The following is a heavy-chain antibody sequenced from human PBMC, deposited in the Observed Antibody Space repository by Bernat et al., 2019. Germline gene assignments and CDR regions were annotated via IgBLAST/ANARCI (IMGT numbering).Heavy chain of an antibody. V-gene: IGHV3-33*01. Sequence: QVQLVESGGGVVQPGRSLRLSCAASGFTFSSYGMHWVRQAPGKGLEWVAVIWYDGSNNYYADSVKGRFTISRDNSKNTLYLQMNSLRAEDTAVYYCARAGFSGSYSNAPFDYWGQGTLVTVSS. CDR3: ARAGFSGSYSNAPFDY. D-gene: IGHD1-26*01. J-gene: IGHJ4*02. CDR2: IWYDGSNN. CDR1: GFTFSSYG.